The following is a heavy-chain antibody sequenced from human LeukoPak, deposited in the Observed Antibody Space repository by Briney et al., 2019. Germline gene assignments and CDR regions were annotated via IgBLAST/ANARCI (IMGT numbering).Heavy chain of an antibody. Sequence: SVKVSCKASGGTFSSYAISWVRQAPGQGLEWMGGIIPIFGTANYAQKFQGRVTITADKSTSTAYMELSSLRSEDTAVYYCARDGWELASGCIDYWGQGTLVTVSS. CDR3: ARDGWELASGCIDY. D-gene: IGHD1-26*01. V-gene: IGHV1-69*06. CDR1: GGTFSSYA. CDR2: IIPIFGTA. J-gene: IGHJ4*02.